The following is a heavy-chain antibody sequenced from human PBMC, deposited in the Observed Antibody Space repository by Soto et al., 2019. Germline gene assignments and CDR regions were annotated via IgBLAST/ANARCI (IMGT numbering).Heavy chain of an antibody. CDR1: GFSLTTTGVG. CDR3: TQKYREFEMGY. J-gene: IGHJ4*02. CDR2: IYWDDDK. Sequence: QITLKESGPTLVKPTQTLTLTCTFSGFSLTTTGVGVGWVRQPPGKALEWLALIYWDDDKRYSPSLKSRLTITKDTSRNQVVLTMTNVDPVDTATYYCTQKYREFEMGYWGQGTLVTVSS. D-gene: IGHD2-2*02. V-gene: IGHV2-5*02.